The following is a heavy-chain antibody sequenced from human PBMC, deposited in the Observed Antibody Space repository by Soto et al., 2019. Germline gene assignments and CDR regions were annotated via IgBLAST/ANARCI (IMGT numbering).Heavy chain of an antibody. V-gene: IGHV4-39*01. D-gene: IGHD3-22*01. CDR2: IYYSGST. J-gene: IGHJ4*02. Sequence: PSETLSLTCTVSGGSISSSSYYWGWIRQPPGKGLEWIGSIYYSGSTYYNPSLKSRVTISVDTSKNQFSLKLSSVTAADTAVYYCASPHYYDSSGYFYWGQGTLVTVSS. CDR1: GGSISSSSYY. CDR3: ASPHYYDSSGYFY.